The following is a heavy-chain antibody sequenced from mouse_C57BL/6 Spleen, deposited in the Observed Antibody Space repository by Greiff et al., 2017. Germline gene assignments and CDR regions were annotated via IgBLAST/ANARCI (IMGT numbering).Heavy chain of an antibody. CDR3: ARGVLRYYAMDY. J-gene: IGHJ4*01. D-gene: IGHD1-1*01. V-gene: IGHV1-82*01. CDR2: IYPGDGDT. Sequence: VQLQQSGPELVKPGASVKISCKASGYAFSSSWMNWVKQRPGKGLEWIGRIYPGDGDTNYNGKFKGKATLTADKSSSTAYMQLSSLTSEDSAVXFCARGVLRYYAMDYWGQGTSVTVSS. CDR1: GYAFSSSW.